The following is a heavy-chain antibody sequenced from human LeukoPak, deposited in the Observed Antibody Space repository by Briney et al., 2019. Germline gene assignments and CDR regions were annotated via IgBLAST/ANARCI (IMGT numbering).Heavy chain of an antibody. CDR2: IYTSGST. Sequence: PSQTLSLTCTVSGGSISSGSYYWSWIRQPAGKGLEWIGRIYTSGSTNYNPSLKSRVTISVDTSKNQFSLKLSFVTAADTAVYYCAREEDIVVVPAALYYYYMDVWGKGTTVTVSS. CDR1: GGSISSGSYY. V-gene: IGHV4-61*02. CDR3: AREEDIVVVPAALYYYYMDV. D-gene: IGHD2-2*01. J-gene: IGHJ6*03.